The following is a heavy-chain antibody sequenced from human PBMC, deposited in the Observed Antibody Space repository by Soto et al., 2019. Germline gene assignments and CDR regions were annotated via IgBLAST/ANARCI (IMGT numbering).Heavy chain of an antibody. J-gene: IGHJ6*02. D-gene: IGHD3-10*01. V-gene: IGHV1-69*13. CDR1: GGTFSSYA. CDR2: IIPIFGTA. CDR3: ARDNGGRRTGKLLWFWELLRPYYYGMDV. Sequence: GASVKVSCKASGGTFSSYAISWVRQAPGQGLEWMGWIIPIFGTANYAQKFQGRVTITADESTSTAYMELSSLGSEDTAVYYCARDNGGRRTGKLLWFWELLRPYYYGMDVWGQGTTVTVSS.